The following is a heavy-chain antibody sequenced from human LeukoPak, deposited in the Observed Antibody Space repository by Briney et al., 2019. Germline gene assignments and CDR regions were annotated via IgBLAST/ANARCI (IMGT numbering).Heavy chain of an antibody. CDR2: IYYSGST. J-gene: IGHJ4*02. CDR3: ARGHLLFDY. D-gene: IGHD1-26*01. Sequence: SETLSLTCTVSGGSISSYYWSWIRDPPGKGLEWSGYIYYSGSTNYNPSLKSRVTISVDTSKNQFSLKLSSVTAADTAVYYCARGHLLFDYWGQGTLVTVSS. CDR1: GGSISSYY. V-gene: IGHV4-59*01.